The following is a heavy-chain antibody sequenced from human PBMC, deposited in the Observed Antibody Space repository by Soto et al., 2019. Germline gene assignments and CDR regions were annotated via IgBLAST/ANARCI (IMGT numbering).Heavy chain of an antibody. CDR3: AREYGDYVDYYYYGMDV. CDR1: GCTFSSYG. J-gene: IGHJ6*04. V-gene: IGHV3-33*01. D-gene: IGHD4-17*01. Sequence: WLTRRRSWSAAGCTFSSYGMHWVRQAPGKRLERLAVIWYDGSNKYYADSLKGRVTISRDNSKSTLYLQINSLRAEDTSGYDCAREYGDYVDYYYYGMDVCGKGTTVTVSS. CDR2: IWYDGSNK.